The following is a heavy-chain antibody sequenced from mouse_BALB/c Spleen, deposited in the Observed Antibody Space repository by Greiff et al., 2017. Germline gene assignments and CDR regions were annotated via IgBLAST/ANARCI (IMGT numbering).Heavy chain of an antibody. J-gene: IGHJ4*01. CDR2: IDPANGNT. CDR1: GFNIKDTY. V-gene: IGHV14-3*02. CDR3: ARRNGYDIYAMDY. Sequence: EVQLQQSGAELVKPGASVKLSCTASGFNIKDTYMHWVKQRPEQGLEWIGRIDPANGNTKYDPKFQGKATITADTSSNTAYLQLSSLTSEDTAVYYCARRNGYDIYAMDYWGQGTSVTVSS. D-gene: IGHD2-2*01.